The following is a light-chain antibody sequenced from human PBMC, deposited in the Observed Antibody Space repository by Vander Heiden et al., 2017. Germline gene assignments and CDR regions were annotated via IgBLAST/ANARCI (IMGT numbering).Light chain of an antibody. V-gene: IGLV3-19*01. CDR3: TSRDSSGNHWV. Sequence: SSELTQDPAVSVALGQTVRITCQGDSLRSYSASWYPQKPGQAPGLFIYGKSNRPSGIPDRFSGSSSGNTASLTITGAQAEDAADYYCTSRDSSGNHWVFGGGTKLTVL. CDR1: SLRSYS. CDR2: GKS. J-gene: IGLJ2*01.